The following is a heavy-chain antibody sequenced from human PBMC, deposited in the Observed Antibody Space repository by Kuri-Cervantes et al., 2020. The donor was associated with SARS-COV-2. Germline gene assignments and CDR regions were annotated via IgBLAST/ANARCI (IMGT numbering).Heavy chain of an antibody. Sequence: GESLEISCSASGFNFHSYAMSRVRQAPGKGLEWVSAISGSGGSTYYADSVKGRFPISIDNSKNTLYLQMNILRAEDTAVYYCAKASNVGIPGLYYYYGMDVWGQGNTVNVSS. J-gene: IGHJ6*02. CDR3: AKASNVGIPGLYYYYGMDV. V-gene: IGHV3-23*01. D-gene: IGHD4-23*01. CDR1: GFNFHSYA. CDR2: ISGSGGST.